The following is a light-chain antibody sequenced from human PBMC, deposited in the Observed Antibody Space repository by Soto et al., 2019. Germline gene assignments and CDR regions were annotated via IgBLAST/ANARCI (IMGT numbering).Light chain of an antibody. CDR1: QSLLHSNGYNY. J-gene: IGKJ1*01. Sequence: DIVMTQSPLSLPVTPGYPAPISCSSSQSLLHSNGYNYLDWYLQKPGQSPQLLIYLGSNRASGVPDRFSGSGSGTDFTLKISRVEAEDVGVYYCMQALQTPWTFGQGTKVDIK. CDR2: LGS. V-gene: IGKV2-28*01. CDR3: MQALQTPWT.